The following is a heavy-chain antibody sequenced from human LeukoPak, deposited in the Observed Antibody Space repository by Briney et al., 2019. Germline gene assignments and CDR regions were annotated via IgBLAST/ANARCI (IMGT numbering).Heavy chain of an antibody. CDR2: IYTSGST. Sequence: SETLSLPCTVSGGPISSYYWSWIRQPAGKGLEWIGRIYTSGSTNYNTSLKSRVTMSVDTSKNQISLKLSSVTAADTAVYYCARTYYYDSSGYTFDYWGQGTLVTVSS. V-gene: IGHV4-4*07. CDR1: GGPISSYY. CDR3: ARTYYYDSSGYTFDY. D-gene: IGHD3-22*01. J-gene: IGHJ4*02.